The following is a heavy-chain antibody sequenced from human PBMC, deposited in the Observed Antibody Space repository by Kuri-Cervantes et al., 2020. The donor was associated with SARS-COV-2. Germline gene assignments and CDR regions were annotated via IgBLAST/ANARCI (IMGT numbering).Heavy chain of an antibody. CDR2: ISSSSSYI. J-gene: IGHJ5*02. Sequence: GESLKISCAASGFTFSSYSMNWVRQAPGKGLEGVSSISSSSSYIYYADSVKGRFTISRDNAKNSLYLQMNSLRAEDTAVYYCARDGGLGKNPIAPLPCFDPWGQGTLVTVSS. CDR1: GFTFSSYS. V-gene: IGHV3-21*01. CDR3: ARDGGLGKNPIAPLPCFDP. D-gene: IGHD6-13*01.